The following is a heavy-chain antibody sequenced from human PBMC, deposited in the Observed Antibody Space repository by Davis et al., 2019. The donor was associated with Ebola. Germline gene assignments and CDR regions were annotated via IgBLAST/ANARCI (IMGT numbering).Heavy chain of an antibody. CDR2: ISSSGSTI. CDR3: AKDSGWQMSP. CDR1: GFTFSSYE. J-gene: IGHJ5*02. V-gene: IGHV3-48*03. Sequence: PGGSLRLSCAVSGFTFSSYEMNWVRQAPGKGLEWVSYISSSGSTIYYADSVKGRFTISRDNAKNSLFLQINSLRAEDTAVYYCAKDSGWQMSPWGQGTLVTVSS. D-gene: IGHD6-25*01.